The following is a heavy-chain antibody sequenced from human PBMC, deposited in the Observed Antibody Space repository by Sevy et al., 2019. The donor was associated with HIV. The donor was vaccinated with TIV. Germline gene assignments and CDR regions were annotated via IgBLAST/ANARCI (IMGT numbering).Heavy chain of an antibody. Sequence: GESLKISCMGSGYNFANYGIAWVRQMPGKDLEWMGIIYPGDSDVRYSPSFQGQVTFSADKSISTAYLQWSSLKASDSAIYYCARGVLASYFDYWGQGTLVTVSS. CDR1: GYNFANYG. J-gene: IGHJ4*02. CDR2: IYPGDSDV. V-gene: IGHV5-51*01. CDR3: ARGVLASYFDY. D-gene: IGHD3-3*02.